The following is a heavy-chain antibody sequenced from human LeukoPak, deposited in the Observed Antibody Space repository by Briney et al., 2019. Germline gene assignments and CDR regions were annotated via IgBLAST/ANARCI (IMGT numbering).Heavy chain of an antibody. J-gene: IGHJ4*02. V-gene: IGHV3-21*04. Sequence: NPGGSLRLSCAASGFTFSSYSMNWVRQAPGKGLEWVSSISSSSSYIYYADSVKGRFTLSRDNAKNSLYLQMNSLRADDTALYYCARGGYYDNSGASDYWGQGTLVSVSS. CDR1: GFTFSSYS. D-gene: IGHD3-22*01. CDR3: ARGGYYDNSGASDY. CDR2: ISSSSSYI.